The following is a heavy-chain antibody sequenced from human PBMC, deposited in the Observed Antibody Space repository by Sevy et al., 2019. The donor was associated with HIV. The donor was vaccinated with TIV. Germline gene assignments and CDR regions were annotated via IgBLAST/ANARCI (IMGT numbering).Heavy chain of an antibody. D-gene: IGHD5-18*01. CDR1: GYDITNYA. Sequence: ASVKVSCKASGYDITNYAINWVRQAPGQGLEWMGWINTNTGQPTYAQAFKGRFVFSLDTSVSTTYLQISSLKAEDTAVYYCASPFLYSSSHEADYWGQGSLVTISS. CDR2: INTNTGQP. V-gene: IGHV7-4-1*02. J-gene: IGHJ4*02. CDR3: ASPFLYSSSHEADY.